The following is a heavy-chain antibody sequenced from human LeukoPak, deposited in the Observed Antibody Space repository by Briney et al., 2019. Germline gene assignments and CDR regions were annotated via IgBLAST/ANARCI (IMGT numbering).Heavy chain of an antibody. CDR1: GGTFSSYA. Sequence: ASVKVSCKASGGTFSSYAISWVRQAPGQGLEWMGGIIPIFGTANYAQKFQGRVTITTDESTSTAYMELSSLRSEDTAVYYCARRRSSSNWFDPWGQGTLVTVSS. D-gene: IGHD6-6*01. J-gene: IGHJ5*02. V-gene: IGHV1-69*05. CDR2: IIPIFGTA. CDR3: ARRRSSSNWFDP.